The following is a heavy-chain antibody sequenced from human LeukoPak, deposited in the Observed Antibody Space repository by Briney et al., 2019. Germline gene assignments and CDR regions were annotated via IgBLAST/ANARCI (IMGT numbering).Heavy chain of an antibody. D-gene: IGHD3-3*01. J-gene: IGHJ6*02. CDR2: SSSGRT. CDR3: AKFPEPGGFLSRTPKGHYDMDV. CDR1: GLSSSSYT. Sequence: GGSLRLSCAPSGLSSSSYTMNWVRQAPGKGLEWVSASSSGRTYYADSVQGRFTISRDYSHNTLFLQMNSLRVDDTAVYYCAKFPEPGGFLSRTPKGHYDMDVWGQGTTVIVSS. V-gene: IGHV3-23*01.